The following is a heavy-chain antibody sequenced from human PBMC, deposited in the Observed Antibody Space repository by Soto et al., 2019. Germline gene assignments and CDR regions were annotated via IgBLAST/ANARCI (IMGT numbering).Heavy chain of an antibody. V-gene: IGHV1-3*01. J-gene: IGHJ4*02. CDR3: ARGSAYHGP. D-gene: IGHD2-2*01. CDR1: GGTFSSYT. CDR2: INAGNGNT. Sequence: ASVKVSCKASGGTFSSYTISWVRQAPGQGLEWMGWINAGNGNTKYSQKFQGRVTITRDTSASTAYMELSSLRSEDTAVYYCARGSAYHGPWGQGTLVTVSS.